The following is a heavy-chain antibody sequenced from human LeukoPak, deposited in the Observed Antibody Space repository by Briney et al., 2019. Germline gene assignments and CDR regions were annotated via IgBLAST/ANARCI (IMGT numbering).Heavy chain of an antibody. V-gene: IGHV3-30*18. CDR1: GFTFSSYG. Sequence: PGGSLRLSCAASGFTFSSYGMHWVRQAPGKGLEWVAVISYDGSNEYYADSVKGRFTISRDNSRNTLYLQMNSLRAEDTAVYYCAKDYHGSGSYLDYWGQGTLVTVSS. CDR2: ISYDGSNE. D-gene: IGHD3-10*01. CDR3: AKDYHGSGSYLDY. J-gene: IGHJ4*02.